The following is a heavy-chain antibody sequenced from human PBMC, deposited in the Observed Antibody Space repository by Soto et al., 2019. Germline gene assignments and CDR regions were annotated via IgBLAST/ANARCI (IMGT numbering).Heavy chain of an antibody. V-gene: IGHV4-34*01. J-gene: IGHJ6*03. CDR2: INHSGRT. Sequence: QVQLQQWGAGLLKPSETLSLTCAVYGGSLSGYYWSWIRQPPGKGLEGIGEINHSGRTNYNPSLKSRVTISVDTSKNQFSLKLSSVTAADTAVYYCARAQNYRYYYYYYMDVWGKGTTVTVSS. CDR3: ARAQNYRYYYYYYMDV. CDR1: GGSLSGYY. D-gene: IGHD3-10*01.